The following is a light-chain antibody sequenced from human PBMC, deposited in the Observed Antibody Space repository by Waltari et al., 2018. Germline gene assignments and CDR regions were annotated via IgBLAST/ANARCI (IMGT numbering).Light chain of an antibody. Sequence: SSRASRSGRESGLCRYQQKPRQGPRPLIDGASSRATGIPDRFSGSGSGTDFTLTISRLEPEDFAVYYCQQRNDWPLTFGGGTRVEIK. CDR1: RSGRESG. J-gene: IGKJ4*01. CDR3: QQRNDWPLT. V-gene: IGKV3D-20*02. CDR2: GAS.